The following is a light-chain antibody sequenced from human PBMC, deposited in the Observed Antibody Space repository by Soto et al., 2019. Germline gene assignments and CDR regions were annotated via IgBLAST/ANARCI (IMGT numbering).Light chain of an antibody. J-gene: IGKJ4*01. Sequence: DIQMTQSPSSLSASLGDRVTITCRASQGIGVYLAWFQQKPGKVPKLLIYAASTLQSGVPSRFSGSGSGTDFTLNISSLQPEDFATYYCKKYNSAPLTFGGGTKVEIK. CDR2: AAS. CDR3: KKYNSAPLT. V-gene: IGKV1-27*01. CDR1: QGIGVY.